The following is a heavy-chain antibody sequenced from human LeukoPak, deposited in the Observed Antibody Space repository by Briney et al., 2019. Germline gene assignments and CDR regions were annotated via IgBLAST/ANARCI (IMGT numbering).Heavy chain of an antibody. D-gene: IGHD5-24*01. Sequence: GGSLRLSCAASGFTFSSYGMHWVRQAPGKGLEWVAFIRYDGSNKYYADSVKGRFTISRDNSKNTLYLQMNSLRAEDTAVYYCAKEVPGPVWLPYFDYWGQGTLVTVSS. V-gene: IGHV3-30*02. J-gene: IGHJ4*02. CDR2: IRYDGSNK. CDR3: AKEVPGPVWLPYFDY. CDR1: GFTFSSYG.